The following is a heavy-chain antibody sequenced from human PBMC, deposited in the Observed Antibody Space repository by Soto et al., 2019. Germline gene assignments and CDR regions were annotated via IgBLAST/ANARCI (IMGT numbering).Heavy chain of an antibody. CDR3: ATDLFHDYADAWVTFRPADY. J-gene: IGHJ4*02. CDR1: GYTLTELS. D-gene: IGHD3-16*02. V-gene: IGHV1-24*01. Sequence: ASVKVSCKVSGYTLTELSMHWVRQAPGKGLEWMGVFDAEDGAASYAQNFQGRVTMTVDTSTDTAYMEVTSLRSEDTAVYYCATDLFHDYADAWVTFRPADYWGQGTQVTVS. CDR2: FDAEDGAA.